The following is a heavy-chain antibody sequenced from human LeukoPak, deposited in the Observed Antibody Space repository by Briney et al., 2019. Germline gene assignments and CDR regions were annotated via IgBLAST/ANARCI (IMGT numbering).Heavy chain of an antibody. CDR2: VFYSGKT. CDR1: GGSINSSSSY. J-gene: IGHJ5*02. CDR3: ARDARSLLSKSKNWFDP. V-gene: IGHV4-39*07. D-gene: IGHD6-6*01. Sequence: KPSETLSLTCTVSGGSINSSSSYWAWLRQPPGKGLEWIGSVFYSGKTYYNTSLQSRVSVSVDTSKNRFSLKLTSVTAADTAVYFCARDARSLLSKSKNWFDPWGLGTLVTVSS.